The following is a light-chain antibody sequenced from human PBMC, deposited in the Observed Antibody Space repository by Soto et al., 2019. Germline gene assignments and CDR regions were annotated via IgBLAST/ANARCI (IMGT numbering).Light chain of an antibody. V-gene: IGLV2-8*01. Sequence: QSALTQPPSASGSPGQSVTISCTGTGSDVGGYNFVSWYQHHPGKAPKLMIYEVTRRPSGVPDRFSGSKSANTASLTVSGLLAKDEADYYCASYAGGNQVFGTGTKVTVL. CDR1: GSDVGGYNF. CDR3: ASYAGGNQV. CDR2: EVT. J-gene: IGLJ1*01.